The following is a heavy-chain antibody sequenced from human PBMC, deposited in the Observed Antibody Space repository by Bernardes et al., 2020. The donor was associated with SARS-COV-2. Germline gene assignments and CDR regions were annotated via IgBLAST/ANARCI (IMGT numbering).Heavy chain of an antibody. V-gene: IGHV3-23*01. D-gene: IGHD3-22*01. CDR3: AKNLHYDSSGYDDYFDY. Sequence: GWSLIRSCAASGFTFSSYAMNWVRQAPGQGLEWVSVISGSGGGTYYADSVKGRFTISRDNSKNTLYLQMNSLRAEDTAVYYCAKNLHYDSSGYDDYFDYWGQGTLVTVSS. J-gene: IGHJ4*02. CDR1: GFTFSSYA. CDR2: ISGSGGGT.